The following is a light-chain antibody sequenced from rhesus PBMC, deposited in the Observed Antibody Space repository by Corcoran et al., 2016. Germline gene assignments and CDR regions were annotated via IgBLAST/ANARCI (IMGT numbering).Light chain of an antibody. CDR3: LQYKTYPYS. Sequence: DIQMTQSPSSLSASLGDTVTITCRASQGISSYLNWFQQKPGKAPRLLIYDAYSLESGVPSRFSGSGSGTDFTLTISSLHPEDFAAYYCLQYKTYPYSFGQGTKVEIK. V-gene: IGKV1-28*02. J-gene: IGKJ2*01. CDR1: QGISSY. CDR2: DAY.